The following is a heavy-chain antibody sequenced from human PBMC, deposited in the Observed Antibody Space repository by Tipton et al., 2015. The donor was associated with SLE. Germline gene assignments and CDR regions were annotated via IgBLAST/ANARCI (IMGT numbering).Heavy chain of an antibody. J-gene: IGHJ6*02. V-gene: IGHV1-69*09. D-gene: IGHD1-14*01. CDR2: IIPVISIT. CDR1: GGTFNSFG. Sequence: QLVQSGAEVKKPGASVKVSCKASGGTFNSFGISWVRQAPGQGLEWMGTIIPVISITTYAQKFQGRVTITTDTSTNTAYLELISLGSDDTAVYYCANRATVTSFYYGLDIWGQGTTVTVSS. CDR3: ANRATVTSFYYGLDI.